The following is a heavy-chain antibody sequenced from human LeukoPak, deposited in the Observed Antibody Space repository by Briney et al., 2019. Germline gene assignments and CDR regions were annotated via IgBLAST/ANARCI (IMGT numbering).Heavy chain of an antibody. CDR3: SKDQLLYDNWFDP. CDR2: IKQDGSEK. V-gene: IGHV3-7*01. CDR1: GFTFSSYW. Sequence: TGGSLRLSCAASGFTFSSYWMSWVRQAPGKGLEWVANIKQDGSEKYYVDSVKGRFTISRDNAKNSLYLQMNSLRAEDTAVYYCSKDQLLYDNWFDPWGQGTLVTVSS. D-gene: IGHD2-2*02. J-gene: IGHJ5*02.